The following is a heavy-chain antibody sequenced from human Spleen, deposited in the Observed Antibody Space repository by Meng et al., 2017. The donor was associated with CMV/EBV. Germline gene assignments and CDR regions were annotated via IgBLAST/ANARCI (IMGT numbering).Heavy chain of an antibody. CDR1: GFTFGDYA. Sequence: GGSLRLSCTASGFTFGDYAMSWVRQAPGKGLEWVGFIRSKGYGGTTEYAASVKSRFTISRDDSKSIAYLQMNSLKTEDTAVYYCTTVYYGGNYDFYYGMVVWGQGTTVTVSS. CDR2: IRSKGYGGTT. V-gene: IGHV3-49*04. CDR3: TTVYYGGNYDFYYGMVV. D-gene: IGHD4-23*01. J-gene: IGHJ6*02.